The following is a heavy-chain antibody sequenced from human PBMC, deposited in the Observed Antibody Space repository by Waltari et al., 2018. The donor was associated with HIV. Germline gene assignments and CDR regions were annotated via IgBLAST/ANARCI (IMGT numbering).Heavy chain of an antibody. CDR3: ARQYAWFDILTGSPPTYFFDS. CDR1: GYSINSRTYY. J-gene: IGHJ4*02. CDR2: VYYSGSS. Sequence: KLQQSGPRLVNPSETLTLTCSVSGYSINSRTYYWGWIRQSPGKGLEYLGNVYYSGSSYPNPARNSRLTLSADTSKNQLSLRLISVTATDTGVYYCARQYAWFDILTGSPPTYFFDSWGPGTLVTVSS. V-gene: IGHV4-39*01. D-gene: IGHD3-9*01.